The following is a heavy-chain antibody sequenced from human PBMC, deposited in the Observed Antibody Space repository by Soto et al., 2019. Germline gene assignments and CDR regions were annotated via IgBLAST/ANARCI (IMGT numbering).Heavy chain of an antibody. CDR2: IYYSGST. CDR1: GGSISSGGYY. D-gene: IGHD3-3*01. CDR3: ARGDRSGYYF. V-gene: IGHV4-31*03. Sequence: LSLTCTVSGGSISSGGYYWSWIRQHPGKGLEWIGYIYYSGSTYYNPSLKSRVTISVDTSKNQFSLKLSSVTAADTAVYYCARGDRSGYYFWGQGTLVTVSS. J-gene: IGHJ4*02.